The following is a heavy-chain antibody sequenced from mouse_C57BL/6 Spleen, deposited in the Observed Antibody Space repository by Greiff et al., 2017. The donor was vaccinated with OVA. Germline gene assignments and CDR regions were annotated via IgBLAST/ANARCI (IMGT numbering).Heavy chain of an antibody. Sequence: QVHVKQPGTELVKPGASVKLSCKASGYTFTSYWMHWVKQRPGQGLEWIGNINPSNGGTNYNEKFKSKATLTVDKSSSTAYMQLSSLTSEDSAVYYCARWSSGYVGNYWGQGTTLTVSS. CDR2: INPSNGGT. D-gene: IGHD3-2*02. CDR1: GYTFTSYW. J-gene: IGHJ2*01. CDR3: ARWSSGYVGNY. V-gene: IGHV1-53*01.